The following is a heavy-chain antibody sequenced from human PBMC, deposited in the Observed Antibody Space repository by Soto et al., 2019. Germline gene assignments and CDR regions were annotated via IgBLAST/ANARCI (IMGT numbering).Heavy chain of an antibody. V-gene: IGHV3-33*08. CDR3: ARVYCSGGSCYGGDFDY. CDR1: GFTFSSYG. CDR2: IWYDGSNK. D-gene: IGHD2-15*01. Sequence: VQLVESGGGLVQPGGSLRLSCAASGFTFSSYGMHWVRQAPGKGLEWVAVIWYDGSNKYYADSVKGRFTISRDNSKNTLYLQMNSLRAEDTAVYYCARVYCSGGSCYGGDFDYWGQGTLVTVSS. J-gene: IGHJ4*02.